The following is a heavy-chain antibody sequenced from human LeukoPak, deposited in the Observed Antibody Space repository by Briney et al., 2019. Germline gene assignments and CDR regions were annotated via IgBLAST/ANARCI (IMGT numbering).Heavy chain of an antibody. CDR3: AKGRTYYDFWSDTLS. D-gene: IGHD3-3*01. J-gene: IGHJ5*02. CDR1: GFTFSSYA. V-gene: IGHV3-23*01. CDR2: ISGSGGST. Sequence: HPGGSLRLSCAASGFTFSSYAMSWVRQTPGKGLEWVSAISGSGGSTYYADSVKGRFTISRDNSKNTLYLQMNSLRAEDTAVYYCAKGRTYYDFWSDTLSWGQGTLVTVSS.